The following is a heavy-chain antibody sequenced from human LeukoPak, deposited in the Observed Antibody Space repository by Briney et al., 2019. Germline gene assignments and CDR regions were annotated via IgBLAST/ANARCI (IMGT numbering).Heavy chain of an antibody. V-gene: IGHV3-48*01. CDR2: ISSSSSTI. Sequence: GGSLRLSCAASGFSFSSYSMNWVRQAPGKGLEWVSYISSSSSTIYYADSVKGRFTISRDNAKNSLYLQMNSLRAEDTAVYYCAREDSSGYGAFDIWGQGTMVTVSS. CDR1: GFSFSSYS. J-gene: IGHJ3*02. D-gene: IGHD3-22*01. CDR3: AREDSSGYGAFDI.